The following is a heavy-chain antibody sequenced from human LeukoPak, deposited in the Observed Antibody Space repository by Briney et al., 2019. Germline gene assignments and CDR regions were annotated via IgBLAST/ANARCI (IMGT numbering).Heavy chain of an antibody. CDR3: ARGTIAAAGYYYFDY. J-gene: IGHJ4*02. D-gene: IGHD6-13*01. V-gene: IGHV3-7*04. Sequence: GGSLRLSCAASGFTFSSYWMSWVRQAPGKGLEWVANIKQDGSEKYYVDSVKGRFTISRVNAKNSLYLQMNSLRAEDMAVYYCARGTIAAAGYYYFDYWGQGTQVTVSS. CDR1: GFTFSSYW. CDR2: IKQDGSEK.